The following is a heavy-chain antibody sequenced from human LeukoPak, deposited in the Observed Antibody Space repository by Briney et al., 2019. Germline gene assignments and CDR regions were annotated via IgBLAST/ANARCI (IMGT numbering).Heavy chain of an antibody. CDR3: ARGTTTVTLYFDY. CDR2: IIPIFGTA. V-gene: IGHV1-69*01. Sequence: SVKVSCKASGGTFSSYAISWVRQAPGQGLEWMGGIIPIFGTANYAQKFQGRVTFTADESTSTAYMELSSLRSEDTAVYYCARGTTTVTLYFDYWGQGTLVTVSS. D-gene: IGHD4-11*01. J-gene: IGHJ4*02. CDR1: GGTFSSYA.